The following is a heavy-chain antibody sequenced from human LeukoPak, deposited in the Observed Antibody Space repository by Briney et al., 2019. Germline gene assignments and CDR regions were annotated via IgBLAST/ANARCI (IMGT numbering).Heavy chain of an antibody. CDR3: VRGDWLDF. Sequence: PGRSLRLSCVASGFPFGNYAMHWVRQTPAKGLEWVAGIPWNNDIITYADSVRGRFTVSRDNAKNSVYLQMDSLKPEDTALYHCVRGDWLDFWGQGTLVTVSS. V-gene: IGHV3-9*01. D-gene: IGHD5-24*01. CDR2: IPWNNDII. J-gene: IGHJ5*01. CDR1: GFPFGNYA.